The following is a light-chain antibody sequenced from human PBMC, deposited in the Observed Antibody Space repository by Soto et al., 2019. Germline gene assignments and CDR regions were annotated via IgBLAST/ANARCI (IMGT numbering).Light chain of an antibody. Sequence: DIQMTQSPSSLSASVGDTVTITCRASQDISNFLAWFQQKPGKAPKSLMYAASSLQSGVPSKFSGSGSGTDFSLTISSLQPEDFGTYYCQQYHSYPVTFGGGTKVEIK. V-gene: IGKV1-16*02. J-gene: IGKJ4*01. CDR1: QDISNF. CDR2: AAS. CDR3: QQYHSYPVT.